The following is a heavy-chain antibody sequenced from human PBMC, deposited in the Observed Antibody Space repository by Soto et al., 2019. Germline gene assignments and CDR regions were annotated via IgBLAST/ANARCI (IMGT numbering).Heavy chain of an antibody. CDR1: GYTFPSYG. CDR3: ARDSVAMATGAFDI. CDR2: ISAYNGNT. Sequence: ASVKVSCKASGYTFPSYGISWVRQAPGQGLEWMGWISAYNGNTNYAQKLQGRVTMTTDTSTSTAYMELRSLRSDDTAVYYCARDSVAMATGAFDIWGQGTVVTVSS. V-gene: IGHV1-18*01. D-gene: IGHD5-18*01. J-gene: IGHJ3*02.